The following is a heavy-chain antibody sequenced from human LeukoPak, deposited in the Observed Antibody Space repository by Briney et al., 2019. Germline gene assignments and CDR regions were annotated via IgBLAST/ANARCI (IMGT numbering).Heavy chain of an antibody. J-gene: IGHJ5*02. Sequence: PSETLSLTCAVYGGSFSGYYWSWIRQPPGKGLEWIGEINHNGSTNYNPSLKSRVTISVDTSKNQFSLKLSSVTAADTAVYYCARGTRITIFGNPLRLNWFDPWGQGTLVTVSS. V-gene: IGHV4-34*01. CDR1: GGSFSGYY. CDR2: INHNGST. D-gene: IGHD3-3*01. CDR3: ARGTRITIFGNPLRLNWFDP.